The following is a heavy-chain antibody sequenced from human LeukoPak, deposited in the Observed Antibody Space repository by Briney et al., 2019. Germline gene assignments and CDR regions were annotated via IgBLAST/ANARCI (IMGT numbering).Heavy chain of an antibody. V-gene: IGHV4-30-4*07. J-gene: IGHJ5*02. CDR1: GGSISSGGYS. CDR3: AREHARITIFGVALLQKNWFDP. Sequence: PSETLSLTCAVSGGSISSGGYSWSWIRQPPGKGLEWIGYIYYSGSTYYNPSLKSRVTISVDTSKNQFSLKLSSVTAADTAVYYCAREHARITIFGVALLQKNWFDPWGQGTLVTVSS. CDR2: IYYSGST. D-gene: IGHD3-3*01.